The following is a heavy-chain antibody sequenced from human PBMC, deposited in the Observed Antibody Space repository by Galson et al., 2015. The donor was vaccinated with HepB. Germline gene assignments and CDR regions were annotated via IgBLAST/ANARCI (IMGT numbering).Heavy chain of an antibody. CDR3: ARDRRIVTNGQFFYFDY. Sequence: SVKVSCKASGYTFMSNGISWLRQAPGQGLEWRGWVSGYNGNTEYAQKFQDRVSLTTDTSTSTAYMDPRSLTSDDTAIYYCARDRRIVTNGQFFYFDYWGQGSLIPVS. J-gene: IGHJ4*02. D-gene: IGHD3-16*02. V-gene: IGHV1-18*01. CDR2: VSGYNGNT. CDR1: GYTFMSNG.